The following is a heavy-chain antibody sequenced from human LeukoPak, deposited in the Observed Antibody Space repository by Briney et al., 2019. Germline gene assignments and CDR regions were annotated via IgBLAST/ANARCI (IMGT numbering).Heavy chain of an antibody. CDR3: ARPPYNSGWYYFDY. V-gene: IGHV3-11*04. J-gene: IGHJ4*02. CDR1: GFSFSDFY. CDR2: ISSSSSSV. Sequence: GGSLRLSCVASGFSFSDFYMSWIRQAPGKGLEWVSYISSSSSSVYYADSVKGRFTISRDNAKNSLYLQMNSLRAEDTALYYCARPPYNSGWYYFDYWGQGTLVTVSS. D-gene: IGHD6-19*01.